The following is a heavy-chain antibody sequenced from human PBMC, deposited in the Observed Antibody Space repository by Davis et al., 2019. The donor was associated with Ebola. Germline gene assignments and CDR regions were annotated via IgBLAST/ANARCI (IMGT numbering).Heavy chain of an antibody. CDR1: GYSFKNYA. Sequence: AASVKVSCKASGYSFKNYAISWVRQAPGQGLEWMGWISAYNGNTNYAQKVQGRVTMTTDTSTGTAFIELRSLKSDDTAVYYCARLYTGTSFGFEGFDSWGQGTLVTVSS. D-gene: IGHD3-10*01. J-gene: IGHJ4*01. V-gene: IGHV1-18*01. CDR2: ISAYNGNT. CDR3: ARLYTGTSFGFEGFDS.